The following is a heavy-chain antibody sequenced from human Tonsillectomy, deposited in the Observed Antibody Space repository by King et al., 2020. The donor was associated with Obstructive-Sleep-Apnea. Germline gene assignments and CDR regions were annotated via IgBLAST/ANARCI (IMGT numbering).Heavy chain of an antibody. Sequence: VQLQQWGAGLLKPSETLSLTCAVYGGSFSGYYWSWIRQPPGKGLEWIGEINHSGSTNYNPSLKSRVTISVDTSKNQFSLKLSSVTAADTAVYYCATRSHDYSNYGWFDHWGQGTLVTVSS. CDR1: GGSFSGYY. D-gene: IGHD4-11*01. V-gene: IGHV4-34*01. J-gene: IGHJ5*02. CDR3: ATRSHDYSNYGWFDH. CDR2: INHSGST.